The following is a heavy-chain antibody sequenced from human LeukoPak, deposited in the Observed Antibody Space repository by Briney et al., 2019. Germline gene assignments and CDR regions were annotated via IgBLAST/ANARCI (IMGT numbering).Heavy chain of an antibody. V-gene: IGHV1-69*13. Sequence: GASVKVSCKASGGTFSSYAISWVRQAPGQGLEWMGGIIPILGTANYAQKFQGRVTITADESTSTAYMELSSLRSEDTAVYYCASQWLYGSEIYGYWGQGTLVTVSS. J-gene: IGHJ4*02. CDR3: ASQWLYGSEIYGY. CDR2: IIPILGTA. D-gene: IGHD3-10*01. CDR1: GGTFSSYA.